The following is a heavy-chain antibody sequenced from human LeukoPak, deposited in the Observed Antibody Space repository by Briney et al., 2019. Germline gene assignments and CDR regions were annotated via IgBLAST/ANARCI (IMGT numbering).Heavy chain of an antibody. CDR2: ISSSSSFI. J-gene: IGHJ4*02. D-gene: IGHD2-15*01. CDR1: GLTFSTYY. CDR3: ARDMAAVGDFDY. V-gene: IGHV3-21*01. Sequence: GGSLRLSCAASGLTFSTYYMNWVRRAPGKGLEWVSLISSSSSFIYYADSVKGRFTISRDNAKNSLYLQMNSLRVEDTAVYYCARDMAAVGDFDYWGQGTLVTVSS.